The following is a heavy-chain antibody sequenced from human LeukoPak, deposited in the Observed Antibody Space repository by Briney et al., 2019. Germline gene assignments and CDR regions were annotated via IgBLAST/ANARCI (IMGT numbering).Heavy chain of an antibody. Sequence: SVKVSCKASGGTFSSYAISWVRQAPGQGLEWMGGIIPIFGTANYAQKFQGRATITADKSTSTAYMELSSLRSEDTAVYYCARAGPGTYNYYFDYWGQGTLVTVSS. CDR1: GGTFSSYA. CDR3: ARAGPGTYNYYFDY. CDR2: IIPIFGTA. D-gene: IGHD5-24*01. J-gene: IGHJ4*02. V-gene: IGHV1-69*06.